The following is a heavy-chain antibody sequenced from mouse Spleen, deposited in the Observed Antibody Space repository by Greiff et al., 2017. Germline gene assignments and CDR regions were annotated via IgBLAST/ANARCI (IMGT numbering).Heavy chain of an antibody. Sequence: DVMLVESGGGLVKPGGSLKLSCAASGFTFSDYGMHWVRQAPEKGLEWVAYISSGSSTIYYADTVKGRFTISRDNAKNTLFLQMTSLRSEDTAMYYCARTHYGSSYDFDYWGQGTTLTVSS. CDR1: GFTFSDYG. V-gene: IGHV5-17*01. CDR3: ARTHYGSSYDFDY. CDR2: ISSGSSTI. D-gene: IGHD1-1*01. J-gene: IGHJ2*01.